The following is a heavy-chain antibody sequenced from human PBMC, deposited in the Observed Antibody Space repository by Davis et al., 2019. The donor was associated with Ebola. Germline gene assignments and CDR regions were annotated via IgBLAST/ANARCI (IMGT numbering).Heavy chain of an antibody. CDR2: FDPEDAEA. Sequence: AASVTVSCKVFGYTLTELSIHWVRQAPGKGLEWVGYFDPEDAEAVYAQNFQERVTMTEDTSTDTAYMELSSLRSDDTAVYYCAAGGLGGGFDIWGHGTMVTVSS. CDR3: AAGGLGGGFDI. J-gene: IGHJ3*02. CDR1: GYTLTELS. V-gene: IGHV1-24*01. D-gene: IGHD2-15*01.